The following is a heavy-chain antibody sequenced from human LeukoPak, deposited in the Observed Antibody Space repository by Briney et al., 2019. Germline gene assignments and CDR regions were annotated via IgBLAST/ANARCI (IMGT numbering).Heavy chain of an antibody. V-gene: IGHV4-39*01. D-gene: IGHD2-21*01. J-gene: IGHJ4*02. Sequence: PSETLSLTCTVSGGSISSSSYYWGWIRQPPGKGLEWIGTIYYSGSGSTYYNPPLKSRVTISVDTSKNQFSLTLSSVTAADTAVYYCARRNTYYYDYWGQGTLVTVSS. CDR3: ARRNTYYYDY. CDR1: GGSISSSSYY. CDR2: IYYSGSGST.